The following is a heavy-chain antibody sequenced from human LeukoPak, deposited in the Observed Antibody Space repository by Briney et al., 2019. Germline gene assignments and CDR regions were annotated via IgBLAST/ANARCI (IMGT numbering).Heavy chain of an antibody. J-gene: IGHJ5*02. D-gene: IGHD3-10*01. Sequence: GGSLRLSCAASGFTFSSYWMSWVRQAPGKGLEWVANIKQDGSEKYYVDSVKGRFTVSRDNAKKSLYLQMNSLRAEDTAVYYCARDTMVRGIMPIFDPWGQGTPVTVSS. V-gene: IGHV3-7*01. CDR3: ARDTMVRGIMPIFDP. CDR2: IKQDGSEK. CDR1: GFTFSSYW.